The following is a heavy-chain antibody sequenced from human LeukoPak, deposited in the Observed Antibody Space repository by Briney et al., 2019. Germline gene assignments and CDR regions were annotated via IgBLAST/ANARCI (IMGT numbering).Heavy chain of an antibody. CDR3: VCGGDYHVRLCTY. V-gene: IGHV3-23*01. J-gene: IGHJ4*01. D-gene: IGHD2-21*02. CDR1: EFTFSSYV. CDR2: ITPGGGT. Sequence: PGGSLTLSCAASEFTFSSYVMAWVRQAPGKGLEWVSTITPGGGTYYADSVKGRFTISRDNSKNTLYLQMNSLTAEDTAIYYCVCGGDYHVRLCTYWGHGTLVTVSS.